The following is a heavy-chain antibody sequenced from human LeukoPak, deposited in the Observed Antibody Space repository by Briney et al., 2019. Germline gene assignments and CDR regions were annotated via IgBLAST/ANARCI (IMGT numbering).Heavy chain of an antibody. CDR2: IYYSGST. Sequence: PSETLSLTCTVSGGSISSSSYYWGWIRQPPGKGLEWIGSIYYSGSTYYNPSLKSRVTISVDTSKNQFSLKLSSVTAADTAVYYCARHLRPEAFDIWGQGTMVTVSS. J-gene: IGHJ3*02. CDR1: GGSISSSSYY. D-gene: IGHD4-17*01. V-gene: IGHV4-39*01. CDR3: ARHLRPEAFDI.